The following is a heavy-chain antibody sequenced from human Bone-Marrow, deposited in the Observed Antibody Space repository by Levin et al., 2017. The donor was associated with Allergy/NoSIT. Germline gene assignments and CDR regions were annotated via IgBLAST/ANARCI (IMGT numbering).Heavy chain of an antibody. CDR2: ISTRSTYI. J-gene: IGHJ6*02. CDR3: ARAAGAAGRGGMDV. Sequence: GESLKISCASSGFPFSTYGMAWVRQAPGEGLEWLASISTRSTYIHYADSVKGRFTVSRDNANSSLSLQMTRLRREDTAGYYCARAAGAAGRGGMDVWGQGTTVTVSS. D-gene: IGHD6-13*01. V-gene: IGHV3-21*01. CDR1: GFPFSTYG.